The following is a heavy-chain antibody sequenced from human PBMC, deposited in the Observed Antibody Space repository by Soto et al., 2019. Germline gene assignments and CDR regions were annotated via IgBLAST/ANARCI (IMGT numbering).Heavy chain of an antibody. D-gene: IGHD5-18*01. J-gene: IGHJ2*01. CDR1: GYTFTSYY. CDR2: INPSGGST. Sequence: QVQLVQSGAEVKKPGASVKVSCKASGYTFTSYYMHWVRQAPGQGLEWMGIINPSGGSTSYAQKFQGRVTMTRDTSTSTVYMELSGLRSEDTAVYYCARVRGYSYGYWYFDLWGRGTLVTVSS. V-gene: IGHV1-46*01. CDR3: ARVRGYSYGYWYFDL.